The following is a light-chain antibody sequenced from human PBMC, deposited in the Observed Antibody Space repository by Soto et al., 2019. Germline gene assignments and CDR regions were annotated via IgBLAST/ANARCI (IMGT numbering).Light chain of an antibody. J-gene: IGKJ5*01. V-gene: IGKV1-33*01. Sequence: GDRVTITCQASRDITNYLNWYQQKPGKAPKLLISDASILETGVPSRFSGSGSGTDFTFTISSLQPEDIATYYCQQYDNIRVTFGQGTRREIK. CDR1: RDITNY. CDR2: DAS. CDR3: QQYDNIRVT.